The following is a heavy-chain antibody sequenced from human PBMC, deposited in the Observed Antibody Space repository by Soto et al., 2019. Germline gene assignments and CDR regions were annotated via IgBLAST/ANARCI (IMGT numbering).Heavy chain of an antibody. V-gene: IGHV1-69*05. CDR2: IIPIFGTA. CDR1: GGTFSSYA. Sequence: QVQLVQSGAEVKKPGSSVKVSCKASGGTFSSYAISWVRQAPGQGLEWMGGIIPIFGTADYAQKFQGRVTFTTDASTSTPYMELSTLRSELAAVHYWACQGWSSPEGRYFYAMDVWGQGIMVTVSS. CDR3: ACQGWSSPEGRYFYAMDV. J-gene: IGHJ6*02. D-gene: IGHD1-26*01.